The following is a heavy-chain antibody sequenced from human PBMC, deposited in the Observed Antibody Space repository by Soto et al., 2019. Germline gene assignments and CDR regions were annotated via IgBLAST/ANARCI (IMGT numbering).Heavy chain of an antibody. D-gene: IGHD6-19*01. CDR1: GFTFSSYG. CDR2: ISYDGSNK. CDR3: AKDRGGSGRTYDAFDI. Sequence: LRLSFAASGFTFSSYGMHWVRQAPGKGLEWVAVISYDGSNKYYADSVKGRFTISRDNSKNTLYLQMNSLRAEDTAVYYCAKDRGGSGRTYDAFDIWGQGTMVTVSS. J-gene: IGHJ3*02. V-gene: IGHV3-30*18.